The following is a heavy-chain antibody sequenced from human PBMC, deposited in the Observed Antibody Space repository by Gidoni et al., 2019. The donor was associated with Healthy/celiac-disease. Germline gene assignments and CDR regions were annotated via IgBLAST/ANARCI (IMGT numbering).Heavy chain of an antibody. CDR3: ARGDYDSSGYYLRY. V-gene: IGHV3-48*01. J-gene: IGHJ4*02. Sequence: VQLVESGGGLVQPGGSLRLSCAASGFTFSSYSMNWVRQAPGKGLECVSYSSSSSSTIYYADSVKGRFTISRDNAKNSLYLQMNSLRAEDTAVYYCARGDYDSSGYYLRYWGQGTLVTVSS. D-gene: IGHD3-22*01. CDR2: SSSSSSTI. CDR1: GFTFSSYS.